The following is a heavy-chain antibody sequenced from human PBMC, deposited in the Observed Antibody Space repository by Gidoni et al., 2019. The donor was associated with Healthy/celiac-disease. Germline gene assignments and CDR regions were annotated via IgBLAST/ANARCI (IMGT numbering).Heavy chain of an antibody. J-gene: IGHJ6*02. Sequence: QLQLQESGPGLVKPSETLSLTCTVSGGSISSSSYYWGWIRQPPGKGLEWIGSIYYSGSTYYNPSLKSRVTISVDTSKNQFSLKLSSVTAADTAVYYCARLGYYYGMDAWGQGTTVTVSS. CDR3: ARLGYYYGMDA. CDR1: GGSISSSSYY. CDR2: IYYSGST. V-gene: IGHV4-39*01. D-gene: IGHD3-16*01.